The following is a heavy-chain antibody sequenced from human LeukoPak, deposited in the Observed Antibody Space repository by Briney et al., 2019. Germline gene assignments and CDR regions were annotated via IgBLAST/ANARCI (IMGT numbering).Heavy chain of an antibody. CDR3: ARMGGWYDAFDI. V-gene: IGHV4-4*07. CDR2: IYTSGST. CDR1: GGTISSYY. Sequence: SETLSLTCTVSGGTISSYYWGWIRQPAGKGLEWIGRIYTSGSTNYNPSLKSRGTMSVDTSKNQFSLKLSSVTAADTAVYYCARMGGWYDAFDIWGQGTMVTVSS. J-gene: IGHJ3*02. D-gene: IGHD6-19*01.